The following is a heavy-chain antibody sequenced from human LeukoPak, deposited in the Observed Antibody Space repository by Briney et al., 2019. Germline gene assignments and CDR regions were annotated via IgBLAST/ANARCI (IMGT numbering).Heavy chain of an antibody. Sequence: PGGSLRLSCAASGFTFSSYAMSWVRQAPGKGLEWVSFIRFDGSDENYAASVRGRFTISRDNSQNTLYLQMNSLRTEDTAVYYCAKAPLFDYWGQGTLVNVSP. V-gene: IGHV3-30*02. J-gene: IGHJ4*02. CDR1: GFTFSSYA. CDR3: AKAPLFDY. CDR2: IRFDGSDE.